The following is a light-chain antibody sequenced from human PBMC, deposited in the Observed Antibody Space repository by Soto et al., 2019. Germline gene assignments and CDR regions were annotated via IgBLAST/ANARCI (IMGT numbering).Light chain of an antibody. CDR3: QQYGSSST. CDR1: QSVRSN. V-gene: IGKV3-15*01. Sequence: EIVMTQSPATLSVSPGERATLSCRASQSVRSNLAWYQQKPGQSPRLLIYGASTRATGIPARFSGSGSGTDFTLTISRLEPEDFAVYYCQQYGSSSTFGQGTRLEI. CDR2: GAS. J-gene: IGKJ5*01.